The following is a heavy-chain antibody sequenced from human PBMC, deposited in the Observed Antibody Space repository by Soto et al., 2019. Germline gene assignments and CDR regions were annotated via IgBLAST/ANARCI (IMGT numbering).Heavy chain of an antibody. CDR2: INHSGST. V-gene: IGHV4-31*03. CDR3: ARGGYIWGSKDAFDI. CDR1: GGSISSGGYY. J-gene: IGHJ3*02. Sequence: SETLSLTCTVSGGSISSGGYYWSWIRQHPGKGLEWIGYINHSGSTNYNPSLKSRVTISVDTSKNQFSLKLSSVTAADTAVYYCARGGYIWGSKDAFDIWGQGTMVTVSS. D-gene: IGHD3-16*01.